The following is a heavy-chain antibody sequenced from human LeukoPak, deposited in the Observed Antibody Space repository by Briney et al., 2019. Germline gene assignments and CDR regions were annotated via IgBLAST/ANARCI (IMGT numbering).Heavy chain of an antibody. J-gene: IGHJ4*02. CDR1: GFTFSSYE. Sequence: PGGSLRLSCAASGFTFSSYEMNWVRQAPGKGLEWVSYISSSGSTIYYADSVKGRFTISRDNAKNSLYPQMNSLRAEDTAVYYCAKTGRLLWFGESLFDYWGQGTLVTVSS. CDR3: AKTGRLLWFGESLFDY. V-gene: IGHV3-48*03. D-gene: IGHD3-10*01. CDR2: ISSSGSTI.